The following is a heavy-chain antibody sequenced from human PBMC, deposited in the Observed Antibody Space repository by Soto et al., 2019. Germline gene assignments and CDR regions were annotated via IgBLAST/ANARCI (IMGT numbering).Heavy chain of an antibody. CDR2: IRQDGGSQ. CDR3: VRGGHGSGSYLRSH. V-gene: IGHV3-7*03. Sequence: GGSRRLSCVVSGFTFTTYWMSWVRQAPGKGLEWVANIRQDGGSQYYVDSVKGRFTISRDNAKNSVYLQMDSLRAEDTAVYYCVRGGHGSGSYLRSHWGHGILVTVSS. D-gene: IGHD3-10*01. J-gene: IGHJ4*01. CDR1: GFTFTTYW.